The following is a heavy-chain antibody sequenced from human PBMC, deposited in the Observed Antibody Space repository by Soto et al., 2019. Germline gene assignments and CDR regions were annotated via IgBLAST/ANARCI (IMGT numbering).Heavy chain of an antibody. CDR2: IGSSSSYT. D-gene: IGHD3-9*01. V-gene: IGHV3-11*06. CDR1: GFTFSDYY. J-gene: IGHJ3*02. Sequence: PGGSLRLSCAASGFTFSDYYMSWIRQAPGKGLEWVSYIGSSSSYTNYADTVKGRFTISRDNAKKSLYLQMNSLRAEDTAVFYCARDADILTGSDAFDIWGQGTMVTVSS. CDR3: ARDADILTGSDAFDI.